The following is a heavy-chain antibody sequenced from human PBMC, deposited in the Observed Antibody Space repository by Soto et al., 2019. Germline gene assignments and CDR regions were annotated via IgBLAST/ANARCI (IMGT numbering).Heavy chain of an antibody. CDR2: ISYDGKNK. CDR3: AGGQYYFDC. Sequence: QVQLVESGGGVVQPGSSLRLSCVASGFPFSSYGMHWARQAPGKGLEWVALISYDGKNKYYTDSVKGRFTISRDNSKNTLYRQMSSLRVEDTAVCYCAGGQYYFDCCGQGILVSVSS. D-gene: IGHD2-15*01. V-gene: IGHV3-30*03. J-gene: IGHJ4*01. CDR1: GFPFSSYG.